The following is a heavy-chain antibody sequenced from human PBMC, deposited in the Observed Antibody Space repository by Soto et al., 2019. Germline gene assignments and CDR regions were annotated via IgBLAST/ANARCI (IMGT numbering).Heavy chain of an antibody. CDR1: GGSISSYY. V-gene: IGHV4-59*01. D-gene: IGHD6-6*01. CDR3: ARGSIAARPAYAFDI. CDR2: IYYSGST. J-gene: IGHJ3*02. Sequence: LSLTCTVSGGSISSYYWSWIRQPPGKGLEWIGYIYYSGSTNYNPSLKSRVTISVDTSKNQFSLKLSSVTAADTAVYYCARGSIAARPAYAFDIWGQGTMVTV.